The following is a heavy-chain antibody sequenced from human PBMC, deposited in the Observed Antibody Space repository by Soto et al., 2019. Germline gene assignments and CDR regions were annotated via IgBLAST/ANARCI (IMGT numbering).Heavy chain of an antibody. CDR2: IAVGSGNT. V-gene: IGHV1-58*01. Sequence: GASVKVSCKASGFTFTSSAVQWVRQARGQRLEWIGWIAVGSGNTNYAQKFQERVTITRDMSTSTAYMELSSLRSEDTAVYYCAAVERGYSGYDSPDAFDIWGQGTMVTVSS. CDR3: AAVERGYSGYDSPDAFDI. D-gene: IGHD5-12*01. J-gene: IGHJ3*02. CDR1: GFTFTSSA.